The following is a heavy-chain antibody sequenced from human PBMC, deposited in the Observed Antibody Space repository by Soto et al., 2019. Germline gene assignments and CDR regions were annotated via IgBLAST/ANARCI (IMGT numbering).Heavy chain of an antibody. D-gene: IGHD2-2*02. J-gene: IGHJ6*02. CDR3: ARDGVVVVPAAIGGSYYYYGMDV. CDR2: ISAYNGNT. V-gene: IGHV1-18*01. CDR1: GYTFTSYC. Sequence: ASVNVSCKSSGYTFTSYCISWVRQAPGQGLECMGWISAYNGNTNYAQKLQGRVTMTTDTSTSTAYMELRSLRSDDTAVYYRARDGVVVVPAAIGGSYYYYGMDVWGQGTTVTVSS.